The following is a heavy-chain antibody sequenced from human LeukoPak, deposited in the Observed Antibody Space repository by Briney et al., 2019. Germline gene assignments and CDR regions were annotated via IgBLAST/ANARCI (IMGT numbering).Heavy chain of an antibody. D-gene: IGHD2/OR15-2a*01. CDR2: TFYRSKWYN. Sequence: SQTLSLTCAISRDSVSSNSVAWNWIRQSPSRGLEWLGRTFYRSKWYNDYAVSVKSRITINPDTSKNQFSLQLSSVTPEDTAVYYCARGKYPAFDIWGQGTMVTVSS. J-gene: IGHJ3*02. V-gene: IGHV6-1*01. CDR1: RDSVSSNSVA. CDR3: ARGKYPAFDI.